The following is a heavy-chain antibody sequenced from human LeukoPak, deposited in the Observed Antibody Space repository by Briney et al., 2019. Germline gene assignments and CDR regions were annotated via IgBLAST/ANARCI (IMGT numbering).Heavy chain of an antibody. CDR1: GGSISSGSYY. D-gene: IGHD6-13*01. CDR3: ARGYYYFDY. CDR2: IYTSGST. V-gene: IGHV4-61*02. J-gene: IGHJ4*02. Sequence: SETLSLTCTVSGGSISSGSYYWSWIRQPAGKGLEWIGRIYTSGSTHYNPSLKSRVTISVDTSKNQFSLKLSSVTAADTAVYYCARGYYYFDYWGQGTLVTVSS.